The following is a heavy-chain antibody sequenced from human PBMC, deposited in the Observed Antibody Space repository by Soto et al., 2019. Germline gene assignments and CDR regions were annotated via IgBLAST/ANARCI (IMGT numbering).Heavy chain of an antibody. D-gene: IGHD3-10*01. J-gene: IGHJ5*02. CDR2: IDEAGGEK. Sequence: EVQLVESGGGLVQPGGSLRLSCAASGFSFSTYWMAWVRQAPGKGLEWVANIDEAGGEKHYVDSVRGRFTISRDNAKNSLYLQMNSQRAEDTDIYSCARGGNWFDPWGQGTLVSVSS. V-gene: IGHV3-7*05. CDR3: ARGGNWFDP. CDR1: GFSFSTYW.